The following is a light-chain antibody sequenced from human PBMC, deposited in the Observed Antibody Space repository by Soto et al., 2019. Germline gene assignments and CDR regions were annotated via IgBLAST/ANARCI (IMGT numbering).Light chain of an antibody. V-gene: IGKV1-5*03. CDR2: QAS. J-gene: IGKJ1*01. CDR3: QQYSSHST. Sequence: DIQMTQSPSTLSASVGDRVTITCRASQSTSSYLAWYQQKPGKAPKLLIYQASSLEHGVPSRFSGSGSGTEFSLTISSLQPDDFATYYCQQYSSHSTFGQGTKVDIK. CDR1: QSTSSY.